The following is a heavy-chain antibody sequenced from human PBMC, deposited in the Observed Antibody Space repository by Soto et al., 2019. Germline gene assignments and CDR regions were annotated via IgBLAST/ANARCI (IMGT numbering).Heavy chain of an antibody. D-gene: IGHD3-22*01. CDR1: GFTFSSYG. J-gene: IGHJ4*02. CDR2: ISDDGSNK. Sequence: QVQLVESGGGVVQPGRSLRLSCAASGFTFSSYGMHWVRQAPGKGLEWVAVISDDGSNKYYADSVKGRFTISRDNSKKTLNVQMNSLRAEDTVVYYWARDSDSSGYCLDCWGQGSLVTVSS. CDR3: ARDSDSSGYCLDC. V-gene: IGHV3-30*03.